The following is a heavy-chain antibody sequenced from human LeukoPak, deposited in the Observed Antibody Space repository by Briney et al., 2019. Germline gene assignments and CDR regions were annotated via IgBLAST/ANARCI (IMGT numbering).Heavy chain of an antibody. CDR3: AKDHYYGSGSYVSLFDY. V-gene: IGHV3-9*01. J-gene: IGHJ4*02. CDR1: GFTFSSYA. D-gene: IGHD3-10*01. Sequence: GGSLRLSCAASGFTFSSYAMSWIRQPPGKGLEWVSGISWNSGSIGYADSVKGRLTISRDNAKNSLYLQMNSLRAEDTALYYCAKDHYYGSGSYVSLFDYWGQGTLVTVSS. CDR2: ISWNSGSI.